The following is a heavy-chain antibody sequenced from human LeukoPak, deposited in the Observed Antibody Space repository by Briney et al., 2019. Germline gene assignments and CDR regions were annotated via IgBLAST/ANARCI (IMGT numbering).Heavy chain of an antibody. CDR2: IYYSGGT. D-gene: IGHD3-10*01. Sequence: TPSETLSLTCTASGGSISSDYWSWSRQPPGKGLEWVGYIYYSGGTNYNPPLKSRVPISVDASKNQFSLKLSSVTAADTAVYYCARNKLWFGELFDYAFDYWGQGTLVTVSS. J-gene: IGHJ4*02. CDR1: GGSISSDY. V-gene: IGHV4-59*01. CDR3: ARNKLWFGELFDYAFDY.